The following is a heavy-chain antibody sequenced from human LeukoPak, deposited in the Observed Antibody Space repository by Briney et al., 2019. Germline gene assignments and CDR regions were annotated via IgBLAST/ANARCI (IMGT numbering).Heavy chain of an antibody. CDR1: GYTLTELS. CDR3: ATSPNYGDYPAHP. D-gene: IGHD4-17*01. J-gene: IGHJ5*02. V-gene: IGHV1-24*01. CDR2: FDPEDGET. Sequence: GASVKVSCKVSGYTLTELSMHWVRQAPGKGLEWMGGFDPEDGETIYAQKFQGRVTMTEDTSTDTAYMELSSLRSEDTAVYYCATSPNYGDYPAHPWGQETLATVSS.